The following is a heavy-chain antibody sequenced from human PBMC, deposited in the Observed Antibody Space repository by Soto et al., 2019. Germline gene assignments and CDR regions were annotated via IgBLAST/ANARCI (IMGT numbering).Heavy chain of an antibody. V-gene: IGHV3-23*01. CDR3: AKGGLYYDILTGYSTSPFDY. J-gene: IGHJ4*02. Sequence: GGSLRLSCAASGFTFSSYAMSWVRQAPGKGLEWVSAISGSGGSTYYADAVKGRFTISRDNSKNTLYLQMNSLRAEDTAVYYCAKGGLYYDILTGYSTSPFDYWGQGTLVTVSS. CDR2: ISGSGGST. D-gene: IGHD3-9*01. CDR1: GFTFSSYA.